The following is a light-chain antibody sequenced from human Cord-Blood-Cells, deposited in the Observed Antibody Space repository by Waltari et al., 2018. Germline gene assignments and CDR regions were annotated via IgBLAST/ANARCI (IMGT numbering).Light chain of an antibody. CDR2: AAS. CDR3: QQSYSTPSTGYT. J-gene: IGKJ2*01. V-gene: IGKV1-39*01. Sequence: EIQMTQSTSSLSASLGDRVTITCRARQRISSYLKWYEQKPGKAPKLLVYAASSLQSGVPSRFSGSVSGTDFTLTISSLQPEDCASYYCQQSYSTPSTGYTVGQGTKLEI. CDR1: QRISSY.